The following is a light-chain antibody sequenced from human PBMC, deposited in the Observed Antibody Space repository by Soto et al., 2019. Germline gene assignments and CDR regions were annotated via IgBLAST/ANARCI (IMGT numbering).Light chain of an antibody. V-gene: IGKV3D-15*01. CDR1: QSISSK. Sequence: VMTQSPATLSVSPGERATLSCRASQSISSKLAWYQQKPGQAPRLLIYGASTRATGIPARFSGSGSGIEFTLTVSSLQSEDFAVYYCQQYNEWPPYTFGQGTKLEIK. J-gene: IGKJ2*01. CDR2: GAS. CDR3: QQYNEWPPYT.